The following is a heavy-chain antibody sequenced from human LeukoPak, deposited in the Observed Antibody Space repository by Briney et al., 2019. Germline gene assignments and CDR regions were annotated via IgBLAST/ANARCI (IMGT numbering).Heavy chain of an antibody. J-gene: IGHJ4*02. V-gene: IGHV3-30*18. CDR3: AKDQYVAGIGHFDY. CDR1: GFTFSSYG. D-gene: IGHD3-10*01. CDR2: ISYDGSNK. Sequence: PGRSLRLSCAASGFTFSSYGMHWVRQAPGKGLEWVAVISYDGSNKYYADSVKGRFTISRDNSKNTLYLQMNSLRAEDTAVYYCAKDQYVAGIGHFDYWGQGTLVTVYS.